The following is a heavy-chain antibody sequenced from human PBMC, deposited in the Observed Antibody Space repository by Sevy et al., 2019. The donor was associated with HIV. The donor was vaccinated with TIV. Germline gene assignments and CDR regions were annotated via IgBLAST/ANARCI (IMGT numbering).Heavy chain of an antibody. J-gene: IGHJ4*02. V-gene: IGHV3-49*03. CDR1: GFTFGDYA. CDR3: TRGYYYDSSGYSDY. Sequence: GGSLRLSCTGSGFTFGDYAMSWFRQAPGMGLEGVGFIRSKNYGGATEYAASVKGRFTISRDDSNSIADLQMNSLKTEDTAVYYCTRGYYYDSSGYSDYWGQGTLVTVSS. D-gene: IGHD3-22*01. CDR2: IRSKNYGGAT.